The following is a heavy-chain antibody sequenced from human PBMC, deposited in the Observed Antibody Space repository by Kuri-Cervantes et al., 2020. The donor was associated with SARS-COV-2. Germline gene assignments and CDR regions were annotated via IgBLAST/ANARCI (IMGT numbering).Heavy chain of an antibody. V-gene: IGHV3-11*06. J-gene: IGHJ6*03. CDR1: GFSFSDYY. CDR3: ARGGLCSGGSCYHYSYYMDV. Sequence: LSLTCAASGFSFSDYYMIWIRQAPGKGLEWVSYISSGTTYTNHADSVKGRFTISRDNAKNSLYLHMDSLRAEDSAVYSCARGGLCSGGSCYHYSYYMDVWGKGTTVTVSS. CDR2: ISSGTTYT. D-gene: IGHD2-15*01.